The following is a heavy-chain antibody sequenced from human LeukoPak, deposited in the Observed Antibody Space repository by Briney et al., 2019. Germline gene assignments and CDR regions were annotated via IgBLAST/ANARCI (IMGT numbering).Heavy chain of an antibody. CDR1: GFTFSSYG. CDR3: AKRSAESSGYFNY. CDR2: ISGSGSST. V-gene: IGHV3-23*01. J-gene: IGHJ4*02. Sequence: GGSLRLSCAASGFTFSSYGMSWVRQAPGKGLEWVSAISGSGSSTYYADSVKGRFTISRDNSKNTLYLQMNSLRAEDTAVYYCAKRSAESSGYFNYWGQGILVTVSS. D-gene: IGHD6-19*01.